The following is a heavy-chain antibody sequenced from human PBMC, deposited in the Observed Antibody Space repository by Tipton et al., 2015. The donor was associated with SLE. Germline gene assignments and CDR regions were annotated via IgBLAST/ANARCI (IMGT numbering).Heavy chain of an antibody. CDR3: AKGGAYDLYYYGMDG. Sequence: SLRLSCAASGFTFDDYAMHWVRQAPGKGLEWVSGISWNSGSIGYADSVKGRFTISRDNAKNSLYLQRNRLRAEDTALYYCAKGGAYDLYYYGMDGGGQGTTVTVSS. CDR1: GFTFDDYA. J-gene: IGHJ6*02. CDR2: ISWNSGSI. D-gene: IGHD3-22*01. V-gene: IGHV3-9*01.